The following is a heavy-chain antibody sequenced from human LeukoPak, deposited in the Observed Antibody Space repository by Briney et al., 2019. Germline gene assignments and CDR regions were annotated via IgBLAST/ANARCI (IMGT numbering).Heavy chain of an antibody. V-gene: IGHV4-59*08. CDR3: ARRGYYYDSSGSSDDAFDI. CDR1: GGSISSYY. CDR2: IYYSGST. Sequence: PSETLSLTCTVSGGSISSYYWSWIRQPPGKGLEWIGYIYYSGSTNYNPSLKSRVTISVDTSKNQFPLKLSSVTAADTAVYYCARRGYYYDSSGSSDDAFDIWGQGTMVTVSS. D-gene: IGHD3-22*01. J-gene: IGHJ3*02.